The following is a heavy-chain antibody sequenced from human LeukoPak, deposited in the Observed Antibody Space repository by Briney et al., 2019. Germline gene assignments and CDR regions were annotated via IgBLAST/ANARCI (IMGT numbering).Heavy chain of an antibody. CDR2: IYSGGST. Sequence: GGSLRLSCAASGFTVSSNYMSWVRQAPGKGLEWVSVIYSGGSTYYADSVKGRFTISRDNSKDTLYLQMNSLRVEDTAVYYCAREIYCSASSCTGGVFDIWGQGTMVTVSS. J-gene: IGHJ3*02. CDR1: GFTVSSNY. CDR3: AREIYCSASSCTGGVFDI. D-gene: IGHD2-15*01. V-gene: IGHV3-53*01.